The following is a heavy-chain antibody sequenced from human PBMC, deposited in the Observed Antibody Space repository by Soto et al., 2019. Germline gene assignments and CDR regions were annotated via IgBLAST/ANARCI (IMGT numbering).Heavy chain of an antibody. J-gene: IGHJ4*02. CDR1: GGSISSSSYY. Sequence: SETLYLTCTVSGGSISSSSYYWGWIRQPPGMGLEWIGSIYYSGSTYYNPSLKSRVTISVDTSKNQFSLKLSSVTAAYTAVYYFARQGPFFGVFIILTYFDYGAQEPLVTVS. D-gene: IGHD3-3*01. CDR2: IYYSGST. CDR3: ARQGPFFGVFIILTYFDY. V-gene: IGHV4-39*01.